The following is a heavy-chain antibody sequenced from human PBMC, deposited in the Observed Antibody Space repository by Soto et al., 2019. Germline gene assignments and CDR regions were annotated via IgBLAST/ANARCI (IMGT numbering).Heavy chain of an antibody. CDR3: ARSSRTGYSYGPARYYYGMDV. D-gene: IGHD5-18*01. CDR1: GVSISSYY. J-gene: IGHJ6*02. CDR2: IYYSGST. V-gene: IGHV4-59*01. Sequence: QVQLQESGPGLVKPSETLSLTCTVSGVSISSYYWSWIRQPPGKGLARIAYIYYSGSTNYNPSINRRDTISVDTSENPFPLRLSSVTAADTAVNYCARSSRTGYSYGPARYYYGMDVWGQGTTVTVSS.